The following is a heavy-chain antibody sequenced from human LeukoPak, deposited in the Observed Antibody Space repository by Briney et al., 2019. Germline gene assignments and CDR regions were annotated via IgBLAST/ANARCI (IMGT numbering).Heavy chain of an antibody. D-gene: IGHD1-26*01. CDR3: AREGVIVGATNDYYYYYYMDV. J-gene: IGHJ6*03. CDR2: INAGNGNT. CDR1: GYTFTSYA. Sequence: GGSLRLSCAASGYTFTSYAMHWVRQAPGQRLEWMGWINAGNGNTKYSQEFQGRVTITRDTSASTAYMELSSLRSEDMAVYYCAREGVIVGATNDYYYYYYMDVWGKGTTVTVSS. V-gene: IGHV1-3*03.